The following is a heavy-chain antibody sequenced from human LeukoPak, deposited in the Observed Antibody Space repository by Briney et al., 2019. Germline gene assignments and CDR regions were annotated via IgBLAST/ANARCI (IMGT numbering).Heavy chain of an antibody. CDR3: AKELWEGYVDYYYGMDV. CDR2: ISYDGSNK. CDR1: GFTFSSYG. V-gene: IGHV3-30*18. Sequence: PGGSLRLSCAASGFTFSSYGMHWVRQAPGKGLEWVAVISYDGSNKYYADSVKGRFTISRDNSKNTLYLQMNSLRAEDTAVYYCAKELWEGYVDYYYGMDVWGQGTTVTVSS. D-gene: IGHD5-18*01. J-gene: IGHJ6*02.